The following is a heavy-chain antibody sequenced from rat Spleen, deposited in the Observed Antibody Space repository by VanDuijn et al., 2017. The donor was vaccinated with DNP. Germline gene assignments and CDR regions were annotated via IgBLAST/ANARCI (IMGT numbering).Heavy chain of an antibody. CDR1: GFTFSNYG. Sequence: EVQLVESGGGLVQPGRSLKLSCAASGFTFSNYGMAWVRQAPTKGLEWVASISTGGGNTYYRDSVKGRFTISRDNGRSTLYLQIDSLRYEDTATYYCARHDYSYSPHWYFDFWGPGTMVTVSS. CDR3: ARHDYSYSPHWYFDF. J-gene: IGHJ1*01. D-gene: IGHD1-2*01. CDR2: ISTGGGNT. V-gene: IGHV5S13*01.